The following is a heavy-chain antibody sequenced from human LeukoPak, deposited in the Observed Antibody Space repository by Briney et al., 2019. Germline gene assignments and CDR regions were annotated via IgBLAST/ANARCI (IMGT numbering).Heavy chain of an antibody. CDR1: GGSISSYY. J-gene: IGHJ5*02. V-gene: IGHV4-4*07. CDR3: ARDRSTLRSNWFDP. D-gene: IGHD5/OR15-5a*01. CDR2: IYTSGST. Sequence: SETLSLTCTVSGGSISSYYWSWIRQPAGKGLEWIGRIYTSGSTNYNPSLKSRVTMSEDTSKNQFSLKLSSVTAADTAVYYCARDRSTLRSNWFDPWGQGTLVTVSS.